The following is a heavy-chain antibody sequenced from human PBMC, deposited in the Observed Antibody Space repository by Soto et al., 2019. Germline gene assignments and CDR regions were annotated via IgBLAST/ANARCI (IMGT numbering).Heavy chain of an antibody. V-gene: IGHV3-23*01. CDR3: AKGGSTSRWPYYYGMDV. CDR2: ISDSADST. CDR1: GFTFNTYS. Sequence: GGSLRLSCAASGFTFNTYSMTWVRQPPRKGLEWVSVISDSADSTYYGDSMKGRFTISRDNSKNTLYLQMNSLRAEDTAVYYCAKGGSTSRWPYYYGMDVWGQGTTVTVSS. D-gene: IGHD2-2*01. J-gene: IGHJ6*02.